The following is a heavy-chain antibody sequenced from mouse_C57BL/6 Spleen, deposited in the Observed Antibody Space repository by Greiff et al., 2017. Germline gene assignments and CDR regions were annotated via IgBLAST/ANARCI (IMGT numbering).Heavy chain of an antibody. CDR2: ISSGGSYT. Sequence: DVKLQESGGDLVKPGASLKLSCAASGFTFSSYGMSWVRQTPDKRLEWVATISSGGSYTYYPDSVKGRFTISRDNATNTLYLKMSSLKSEDTARYYWARQPGVAPLGYWGQGTTLTVDS. CDR1: GFTFSSYG. CDR3: ARQPGVAPLGY. V-gene: IGHV5-6*02. J-gene: IGHJ2*01. D-gene: IGHD1-3*01.